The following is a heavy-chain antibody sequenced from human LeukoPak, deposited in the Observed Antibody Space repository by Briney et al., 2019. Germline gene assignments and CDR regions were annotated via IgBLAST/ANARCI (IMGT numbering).Heavy chain of an antibody. Sequence: ASVKVSRKASGYSSTGYFIHWVRQAPGQGLEWMGCIDPNSGDTKYAQKFQGRVSMPRDTSTRTAYMELSRLRSDDTAVYFCARSGSTGYSLDYWGQGTLVTVSS. J-gene: IGHJ4*02. CDR1: GYSSTGYF. D-gene: IGHD3-22*01. CDR2: IDPNSGDT. V-gene: IGHV1-2*02. CDR3: ARSGSTGYSLDY.